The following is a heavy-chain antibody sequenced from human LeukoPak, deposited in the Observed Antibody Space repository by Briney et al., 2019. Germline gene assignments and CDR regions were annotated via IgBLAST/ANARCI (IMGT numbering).Heavy chain of an antibody. V-gene: IGHV3-21*01. D-gene: IGHD3-22*01. Sequence: PGGSLRLSCAASGFTFSSYSRNWVRQAPGKGLEWVSSISSSSSYIYYADSVKGRFTISRDNAKNSLYLQMNSLRAEDTAVYYCARGDYYDSSGFYHDAFDIWGQGTMVTVSS. CDR1: GFTFSSYS. CDR2: ISSSSSYI. J-gene: IGHJ3*02. CDR3: ARGDYYDSSGFYHDAFDI.